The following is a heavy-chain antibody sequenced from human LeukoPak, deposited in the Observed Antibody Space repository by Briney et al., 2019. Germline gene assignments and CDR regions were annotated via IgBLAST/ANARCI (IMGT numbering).Heavy chain of an antibody. CDR3: TTVLVFYDSSGYPSYYFDS. CDR1: GFTFSNAW. J-gene: IGHJ4*02. V-gene: IGHV3-15*04. D-gene: IGHD3-22*01. CDR2: IESKTDGGTT. Sequence: GGSLRLSCAASGFTFSNAWMNWVRQAPGKGLEWVGRIESKTDGGTTDYAAPVKGRFTISRDDSKNTLYLQINSLKTEDTAVYYCTTVLVFYDSSGYPSYYFDSWGQGTLVTVSS.